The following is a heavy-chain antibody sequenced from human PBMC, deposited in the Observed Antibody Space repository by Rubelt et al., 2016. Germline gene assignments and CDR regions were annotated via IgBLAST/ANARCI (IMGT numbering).Heavy chain of an antibody. J-gene: IGHJ4*02. V-gene: IGHV4-38-2*02. CDR2: IYHSGST. Sequence: GWIRQPPGKGLEWIGSIYHSGSTYYNPSLKSRVTISVDTSKNQFSLKLSSVTAADTAVYYCARVYGDYEDYFDYWGQGTLVTVSS. CDR3: ARVYGDYEDYFDY. D-gene: IGHD4-17*01.